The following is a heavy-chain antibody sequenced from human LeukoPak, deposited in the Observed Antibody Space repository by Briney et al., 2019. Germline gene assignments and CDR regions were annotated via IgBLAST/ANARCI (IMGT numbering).Heavy chain of an antibody. J-gene: IGHJ4*02. Sequence: PGGSLRLSCAASGFTFSSYSMNWVRQAPGKGLEWVSSISSRSSYIYYADSVKGRFTISRDNAKNSLYLQMNSLRAEDTAVYYCARDPPVGYFDYWGQGTLVTVSS. CDR3: ARDPPVGYFDY. CDR2: ISSRSSYI. D-gene: IGHD1-26*01. V-gene: IGHV3-21*01. CDR1: GFTFSSYS.